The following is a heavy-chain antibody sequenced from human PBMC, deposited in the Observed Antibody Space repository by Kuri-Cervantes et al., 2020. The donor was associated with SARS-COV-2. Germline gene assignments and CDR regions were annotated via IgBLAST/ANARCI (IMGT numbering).Heavy chain of an antibody. CDR2: IYPGDSDT. Sequence: KVSRKGSGYSFTSYWIGWVRQMPGKGLEWMGVIYPGDSDTRYSPSFQGQVTISADKSISTAYLQWSSLKASDTAMYYCARQSGAIFGPNWFDPWGQGTLVTVSS. J-gene: IGHJ5*02. CDR3: ARQSGAIFGPNWFDP. D-gene: IGHD3-3*01. V-gene: IGHV5-51*01. CDR1: GYSFTSYW.